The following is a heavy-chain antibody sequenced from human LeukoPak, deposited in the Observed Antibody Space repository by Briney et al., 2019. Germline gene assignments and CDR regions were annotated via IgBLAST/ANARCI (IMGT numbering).Heavy chain of an antibody. CDR1: GGSISSYF. Sequence: PSETLSLTCTVSGGSISSYFWSWIRQPPGKGLEWIGYIYYTGSTNYNPSLKSRVTISVDTSKNQFSLKLSSVTAADTAVYYCARVEDSGYDYRGRFDPWGQGTLVTVSS. J-gene: IGHJ5*02. CDR2: IYYTGST. D-gene: IGHD5-12*01. CDR3: ARVEDSGYDYRGRFDP. V-gene: IGHV4-59*12.